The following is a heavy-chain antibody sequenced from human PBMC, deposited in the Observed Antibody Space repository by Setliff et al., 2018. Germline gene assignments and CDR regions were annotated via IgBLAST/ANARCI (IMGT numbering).Heavy chain of an antibody. D-gene: IGHD4-17*01. CDR1: GGSISTYY. J-gene: IGHJ3*02. CDR3: ARHENDYGDYDDAFDI. V-gene: IGHV4-59*08. Sequence: ETLSLTCTVSGGSISTYYWSWIRQPPGKGLEWIGYIYYSGRTNYNPSLRSRVTISVDTSKNQFSLKVSSVTAADTAVYYCARHENDYGDYDDAFDIWGQGTMVTVSS. CDR2: IYYSGRT.